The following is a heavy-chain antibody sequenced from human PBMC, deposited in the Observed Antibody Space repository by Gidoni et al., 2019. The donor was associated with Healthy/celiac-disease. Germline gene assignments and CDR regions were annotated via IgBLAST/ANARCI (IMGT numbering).Heavy chain of an antibody. J-gene: IGHJ5*02. D-gene: IGHD6-19*01. V-gene: IGHV2-5*02. Sequence: QITLKESGPTLVKPTQTLTLTCTFSGFSLSTSGVGVGWIRQPPGKALEWLALIYWDDDKRYSPSLKSRLTITKDTSKNQVVLTMTNMDPVDTATYYCAHTILHVVSNGWWRFDPWGQGTLVTVSS. CDR2: IYWDDDK. CDR1: GFSLSTSGVG. CDR3: AHTILHVVSNGWWRFDP.